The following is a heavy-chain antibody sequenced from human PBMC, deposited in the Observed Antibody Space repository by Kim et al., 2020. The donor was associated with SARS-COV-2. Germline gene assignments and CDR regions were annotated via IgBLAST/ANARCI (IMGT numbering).Heavy chain of an antibody. J-gene: IGHJ5*02. Sequence: GGSLRLSCAASGFTFSSYTMNWVRQAPGKGLEWVSSISSSSSYIYYADSVKGRFTISRDNAKNSLYLQMNSLRAEDTAVYYCARVGARYSSSPWFDPWGQGTLVTVSS. D-gene: IGHD6-13*01. CDR3: ARVGARYSSSPWFDP. CDR1: GFTFSSYT. CDR2: ISSSSSYI. V-gene: IGHV3-21*01.